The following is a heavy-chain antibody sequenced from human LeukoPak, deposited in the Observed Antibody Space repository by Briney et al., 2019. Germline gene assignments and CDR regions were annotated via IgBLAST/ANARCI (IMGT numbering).Heavy chain of an antibody. V-gene: IGHV1-69*01. Sequence: SVKVSCKASGGTFSSYAISWVRQAPGQGLEWMGGVIPIFGTANYAQKFQGRVTITADESTSTAYMELSSLRSEDTAVYYCARDRTEDYGGNGSFDIWGQGTMVTVSS. J-gene: IGHJ3*02. CDR1: GGTFSSYA. D-gene: IGHD4-23*01. CDR2: VIPIFGTA. CDR3: ARDRTEDYGGNGSFDI.